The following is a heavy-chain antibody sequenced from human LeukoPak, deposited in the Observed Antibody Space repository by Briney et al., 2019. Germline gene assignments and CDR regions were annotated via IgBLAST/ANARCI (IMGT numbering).Heavy chain of an antibody. V-gene: IGHV3-11*04. CDR1: GFTFSDYY. J-gene: IGHJ4*02. D-gene: IGHD4-17*01. CDR2: ISKSGRTI. Sequence: GGSLRLSCAASGFTFSDYYMSWIRQAPGKGLQWVSYISKSGRTIDYADSVKGRFTISRDNAKNTLYLQMNSLRAEDTAVYYCARVRRRDYGDRVLRYWGQGTLVTVSS. CDR3: ARVRRRDYGDRVLRY.